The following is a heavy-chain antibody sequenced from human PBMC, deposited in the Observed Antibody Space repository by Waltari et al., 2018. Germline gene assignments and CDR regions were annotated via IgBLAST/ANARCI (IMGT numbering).Heavy chain of an antibody. CDR2: IYTSGGT. D-gene: IGHD3-16*01. CDR1: GGSLSGYY. CDR3: ARGRGTYFDY. V-gene: IGHV4-4*07. Sequence: QVQLQESGPGLVKPSETLSLTCTVSGGSLSGYYWSWIRQPAGKGLAWIGRIYTSGGTNYNPSLKSRITMSVDTSKNQFSLELNSVTAADTAVYFCARGRGTYFDYWGQGILVTVSS. J-gene: IGHJ4*02.